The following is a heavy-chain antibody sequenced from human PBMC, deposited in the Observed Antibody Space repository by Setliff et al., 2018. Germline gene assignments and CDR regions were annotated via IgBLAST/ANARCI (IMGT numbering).Heavy chain of an antibody. Sequence: ASVKVSCKASGYTLTNYYMHWVRRAPGQGLEWIGWISPYNGDTKLAQKLQGRVTMTTDTSTSTAYMELRSLRSDDTAVYYCARSPPTVVVTAIQAIFDYWGQGTLVTVSS. D-gene: IGHD2-21*02. CDR1: GYTLTNYY. J-gene: IGHJ4*02. CDR3: ARSPPTVVVTAIQAIFDY. CDR2: ISPYNGDT. V-gene: IGHV1-18*04.